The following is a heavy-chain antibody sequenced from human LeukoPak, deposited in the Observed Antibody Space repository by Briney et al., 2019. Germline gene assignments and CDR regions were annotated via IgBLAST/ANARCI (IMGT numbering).Heavy chain of an antibody. CDR1: GFSFSSYA. V-gene: IGHV3-48*01. D-gene: IGHD2-2*01. CDR3: ARNKRASQYYFDY. CDR2: ISDSGSPI. J-gene: IGHJ4*02. Sequence: GGSLRLSCAASGFSFSSYAMTWVRQAPGRGLEWVAFISDSGSPIYYADSVRGRFTISRDNADNSLYLQMNSLRAEDSAVYFCARNKRASQYYFDYWGQGALVTVSS.